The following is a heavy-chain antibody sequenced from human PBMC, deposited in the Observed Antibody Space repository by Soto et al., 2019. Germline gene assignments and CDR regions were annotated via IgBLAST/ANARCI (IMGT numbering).Heavy chain of an antibody. V-gene: IGHV1-58*01. CDR2: IVVGSGNT. Sequence: QMQLVQSGPEVKKPGTSVKVSCKASGFTFTSSAVQWVRQARGQRLEWIGWIVVGSGNTNYAQKFQERVTITRDMSTSTAYMELSSLRSEDTAVYYCAAGYNWNYCLYYYYGMDVWGQGTTVTVSS. CDR3: AAGYNWNYCLYYYYGMDV. CDR1: GFTFTSSA. J-gene: IGHJ6*02. D-gene: IGHD1-7*01.